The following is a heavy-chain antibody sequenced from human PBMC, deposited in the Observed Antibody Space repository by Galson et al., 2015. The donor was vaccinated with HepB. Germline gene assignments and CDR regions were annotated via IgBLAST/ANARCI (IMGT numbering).Heavy chain of an antibody. CDR1: GFTFSSYW. Sequence: SLRLSCAASGFTFSSYWVSWVRQAPGKGLEWVANIKQDGSEKYYVDSVKGRFTISRDNAKNSLYLQMNRLRAEDTAVYYCARERSDDAFDIWGQGTMVTVSS. CDR3: ARERSDDAFDI. CDR2: IKQDGSEK. V-gene: IGHV3-7*01. D-gene: IGHD1-26*01. J-gene: IGHJ3*02.